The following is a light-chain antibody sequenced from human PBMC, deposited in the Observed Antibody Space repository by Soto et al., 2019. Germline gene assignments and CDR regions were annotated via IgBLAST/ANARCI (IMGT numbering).Light chain of an antibody. CDR2: DVS. CDR1: SSDIGGYNS. J-gene: IGLJ2*01. Sequence: QSALTQPASVSASPGQSITISCTGTSSDIGGYNSVSWYQQHPGKAPQLMIYDVSYRPSGISSRFSGSKSGNTASLTISGLQAEDEADYYCGSYTNTNTRVFGGGTKVTVL. CDR3: GSYTNTNTRV. V-gene: IGLV2-14*01.